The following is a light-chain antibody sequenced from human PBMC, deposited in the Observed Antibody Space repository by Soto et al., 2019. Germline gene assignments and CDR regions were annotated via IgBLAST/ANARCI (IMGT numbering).Light chain of an antibody. CDR3: QQYGSSPRT. J-gene: IGKJ1*01. CDR2: GAS. V-gene: IGKV3-20*01. Sequence: IVLPQSPGTLSLSPGERATLSCRASQSVSSSYLAWYQQKPGQAPRLLIHGASNRASGIPDRFSGSGSGTDFTLTISRLEPEDFAVYYCQQYGSSPRTFGQGTKVDIK. CDR1: QSVSSSY.